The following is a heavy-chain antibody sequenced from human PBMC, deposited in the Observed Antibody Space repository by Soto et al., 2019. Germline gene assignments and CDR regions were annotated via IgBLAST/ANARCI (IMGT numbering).Heavy chain of an antibody. CDR3: AREQPAPYDSSGYYFNWFDP. J-gene: IGHJ5*02. CDR1: GGTISSYA. Sequence: QVQLVQSGAEVKKPGSSVKVSCKASGGTISSYAVSWVRQAPGQGLEWMGGIVPMFGAANYAQKFQGRVTIIADDSTSTVYMELSSLTSEDTAVYYCAREQPAPYDSSGYYFNWFDPWGQGTLVTVSS. D-gene: IGHD3-22*01. CDR2: IVPMFGAA. V-gene: IGHV1-69*01.